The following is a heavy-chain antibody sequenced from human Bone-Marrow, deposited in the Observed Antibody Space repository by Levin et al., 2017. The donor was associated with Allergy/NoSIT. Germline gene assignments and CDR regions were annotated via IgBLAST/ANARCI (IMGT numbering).Heavy chain of an antibody. J-gene: IGHJ6*02. CDR2: ISYDGSNK. CDR3: ARENIAARPGGNYYYYDGMDV. Sequence: GGSLRLSCAASGFTFSSYAMHWVRQAPGKGLEWVAVISYDGSNKYYADSVKGRFTISRDNSKNTLYLQMNSLRAEDTAVYYCARENIAARPGGNYYYYDGMDVWGQGTTVTVSS. D-gene: IGHD6-6*01. V-gene: IGHV3-30-3*01. CDR1: GFTFSSYA.